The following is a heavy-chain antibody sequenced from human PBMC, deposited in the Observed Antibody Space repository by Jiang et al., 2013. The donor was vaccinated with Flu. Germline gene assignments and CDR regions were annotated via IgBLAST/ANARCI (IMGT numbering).Heavy chain of an antibody. Sequence: GLVKPSETLSLTCTVSDGSISSYYWSWIRQPPGKGLELIGYIYYTGSTNYNPSLRSRLTVSVDTSKNQFYMKLSSVTAADTAVYYCAGLAHYYSFALDVWGQGTTVTVSS. CDR3: AGLAHYYSFALDV. CDR1: DGSISSYY. J-gene: IGHJ6*02. CDR2: IYYTGST. V-gene: IGHV4-59*08.